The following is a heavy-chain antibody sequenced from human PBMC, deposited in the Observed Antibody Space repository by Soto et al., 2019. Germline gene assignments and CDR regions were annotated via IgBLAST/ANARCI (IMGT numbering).Heavy chain of an antibody. Sequence: SETLSLTCTVSGGSISSSSYYGGWIRKPPGKGLEWIGSSYDSGSTYYNPSLNSRVTRSVYTSKNQFSLKLSSVTAADTAVYYCARGTIAAAGQFDYWGQGTLVTVSS. CDR1: GGSISSSSYY. CDR2: SYDSGST. D-gene: IGHD6-13*01. V-gene: IGHV4-39*01. CDR3: ARGTIAAAGQFDY. J-gene: IGHJ4*02.